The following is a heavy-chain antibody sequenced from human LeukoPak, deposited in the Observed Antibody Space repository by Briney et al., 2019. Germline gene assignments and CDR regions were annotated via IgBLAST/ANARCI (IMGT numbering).Heavy chain of an antibody. V-gene: IGHV4-4*02. Sequence: PSETLSLTCAISGGSISSSNWWTWVRQPPAKGLEWVGEIYLRGNTNYNPSLESRVTISVDESRTQLSLTLESVTAADTAVYYCARGTITTVTDSWGPGTLVTVSS. CDR3: ARGTITTVTDS. J-gene: IGHJ4*02. CDR1: GGSISSSNW. D-gene: IGHD4-17*01. CDR2: IYLRGNT.